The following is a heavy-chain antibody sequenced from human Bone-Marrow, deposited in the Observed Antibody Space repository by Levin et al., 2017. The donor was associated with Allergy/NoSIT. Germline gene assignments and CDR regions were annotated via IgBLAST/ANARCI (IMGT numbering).Heavy chain of an antibody. D-gene: IGHD3-9*01. V-gene: IGHV3-48*01. J-gene: IGHJ6*03. CDR3: ARAGFDWLYYYYYMDV. CDR2: ISSSSSTI. Sequence: GESLKISCAASGFTFSSYSMNWVRQAPGKGLEWVSYISSSSSTIYYADSVKGRFTISRDNAKNSLYLQMNSLRAEDTAVYYCARAGFDWLYYYYYMDVWGKGTTVTVSS. CDR1: GFTFSSYS.